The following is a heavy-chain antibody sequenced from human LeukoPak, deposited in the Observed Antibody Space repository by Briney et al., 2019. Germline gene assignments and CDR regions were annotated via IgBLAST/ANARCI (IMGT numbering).Heavy chain of an antibody. Sequence: PGGSLRLSCVASGFTFSSYWMHWVRQDPRKGLVWVSRISGDGRNINYADSVRGRFTISRDNAKNTLYLQMNSLRAEDTAVYYCAKGRVRDQQLVLGDFDYWGQGTLVTVSS. CDR3: AKGRVRDQQLVLGDFDY. D-gene: IGHD6-13*01. CDR2: ISGDGRNI. V-gene: IGHV3-74*01. CDR1: GFTFSSYW. J-gene: IGHJ4*02.